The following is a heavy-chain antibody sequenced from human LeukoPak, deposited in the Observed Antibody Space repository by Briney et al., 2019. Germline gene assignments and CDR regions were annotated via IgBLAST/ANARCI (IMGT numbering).Heavy chain of an antibody. CDR3: ACTAYYYYYLDV. Sequence: QSAASLTLSCAASGFTFSSHAMSWVRQAPGKGLQWVSAVSGSGDNTYYADSVKGRFTISRDNSKNTLYLHMSSLRAEDTAVYYCACTAYYYYYLDVWGKGTTVTVSS. CDR2: VSGSGDNT. J-gene: IGHJ6*03. CDR1: GFTFSSHA. V-gene: IGHV3-23*01. D-gene: IGHD5-18*01.